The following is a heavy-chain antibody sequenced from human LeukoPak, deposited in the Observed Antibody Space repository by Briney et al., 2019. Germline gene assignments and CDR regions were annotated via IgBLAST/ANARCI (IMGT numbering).Heavy chain of an antibody. J-gene: IGHJ4*02. CDR2: ISGSGGST. CDR1: GFTFSSYG. V-gene: IGHV3-23*01. D-gene: IGHD3-10*01. Sequence: AGGSLRLSCAASGFTFSSYGMHWVRQAPGKGLEWVSAISGSGGSTYYADSVKGRFTISRDNSKNTLYLQMNSLRAEDTAVYYCAKHGPTPYGSGSYAHHALDYWGQGTLVTVSS. CDR3: AKHGPTPYGSGSYAHHALDY.